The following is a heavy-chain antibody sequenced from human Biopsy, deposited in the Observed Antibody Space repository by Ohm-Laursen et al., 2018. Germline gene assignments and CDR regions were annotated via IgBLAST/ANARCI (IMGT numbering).Heavy chain of an antibody. D-gene: IGHD3-22*01. Sequence: GTLSLTCTVSRASISNSYWTWIRQSPGKGLEWIGYIYYTVSTNYNPSVKSRVTISVDTSKNQFSLKVRSVTAADTAVYYCVRGVDYYDPYHYYALVVWGQGTTVTVSS. CDR2: IYYTVST. V-gene: IGHV4-59*12. CDR1: RASISNSY. J-gene: IGHJ6*02. CDR3: VRGVDYYDPYHYYALVV.